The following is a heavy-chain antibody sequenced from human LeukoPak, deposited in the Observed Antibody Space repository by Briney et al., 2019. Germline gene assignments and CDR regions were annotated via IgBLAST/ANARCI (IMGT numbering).Heavy chain of an antibody. CDR1: GYTFTDYN. V-gene: IGHV1-2*02. CDR3: ARSSSGWPLYFDC. CDR2: INPKSGGT. D-gene: IGHD6-19*01. J-gene: IGHJ4*02. Sequence: ASVKVSCKASGYTFTDYNLHWVRQAPGEGVEWMGWINPKSGGTKFAQKHQGGVTMTADTSIDTAYLELSNLKSADTAIYYCARSSSGWPLYFDCWGQGTLVTVSS.